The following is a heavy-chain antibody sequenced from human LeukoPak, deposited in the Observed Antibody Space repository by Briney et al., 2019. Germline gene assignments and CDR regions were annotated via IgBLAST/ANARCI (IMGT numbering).Heavy chain of an antibody. Sequence: ASVKVSCKASGYTFTSYGISWVRQAPGQGLEWMGWISAYNGNTNYAQKLQGRVTMTTDTSTSTAYMELSSLRSEDTAVYYCARGREYSSLAWYYYYYMDVWGKGTTVTVSS. V-gene: IGHV1-18*01. J-gene: IGHJ6*03. CDR1: GYTFTSYG. CDR3: ARGREYSSLAWYYYYYMDV. CDR2: ISAYNGNT. D-gene: IGHD6-6*01.